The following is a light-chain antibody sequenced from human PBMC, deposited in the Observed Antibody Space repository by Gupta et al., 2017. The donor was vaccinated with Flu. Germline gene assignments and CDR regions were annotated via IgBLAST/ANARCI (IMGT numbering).Light chain of an antibody. J-gene: IGKJ4*01. CDR3: QQLDSYPLT. V-gene: IGKV1-9*01. Sequence: DIQLTQFPSFLSTSVGDRITITCRASQGINNHLAWYQQKAGRAPKLLIYAASTLQSGVPSRFSGSGSGTDFTLTITILHPEDFATYYCQQLDSYPLTFGGGTKVEIK. CDR2: AAS. CDR1: QGINNH.